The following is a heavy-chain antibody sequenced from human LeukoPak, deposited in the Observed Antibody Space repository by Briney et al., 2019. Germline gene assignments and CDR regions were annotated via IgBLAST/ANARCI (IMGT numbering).Heavy chain of an antibody. Sequence: GGSLRLSCSGSGFKLEDFGMNWVRQAPGKGLEWVAGISWDGDGTSYADSVRGRFTISRDNAKKSVYLQMNTLRAGDTALYYCARDRSATRYSLKDWGQGTLFTVS. V-gene: IGHV3-20*04. CDR2: ISWDGDGT. CDR1: GFKLEDFG. CDR3: ARDRSATRYSLKD. J-gene: IGHJ1*01. D-gene: IGHD3-3*01.